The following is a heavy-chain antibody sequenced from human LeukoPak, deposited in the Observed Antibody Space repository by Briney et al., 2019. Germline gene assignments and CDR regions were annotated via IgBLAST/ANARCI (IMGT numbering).Heavy chain of an antibody. CDR2: TIPFVGSA. CDR1: GGTISNYA. Sequence: GASVKVSCKGFGGTISNYAISWVRQAPGQGLEWMGGTIPFVGSANHAQKFQGRVSITTDASTNTAYMELLSLRSEDTAVYYCARDRATTVTKSFAFDIWGQGTMVTVSS. D-gene: IGHD4-17*01. CDR3: ARDRATTVTKSFAFDI. J-gene: IGHJ3*02. V-gene: IGHV1-69*05.